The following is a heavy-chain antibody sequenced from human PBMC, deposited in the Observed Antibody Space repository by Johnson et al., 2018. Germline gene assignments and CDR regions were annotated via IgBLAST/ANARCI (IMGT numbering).Heavy chain of an antibody. J-gene: IGHJ6*03. CDR3: AKPLNMDV. CDR2: ISHSGSNT. Sequence: VQLVQSGGDLVQPGGSLRLSCAASGFTFSSYGMSWVRRAPGKGLEWVSGISHSGSNTNYADSVKGRFSISRDNSKNTLYLQMKSLRAEDTAVYYCAKPLNMDVWGKGTTVTVSS. CDR1: GFTFSSYG. V-gene: IGHV3-23*04.